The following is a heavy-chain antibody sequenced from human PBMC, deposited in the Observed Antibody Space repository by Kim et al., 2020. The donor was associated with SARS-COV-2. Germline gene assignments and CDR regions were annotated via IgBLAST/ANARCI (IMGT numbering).Heavy chain of an antibody. CDR1: GVSIRDHH. D-gene: IGHD3-16*01. Sequence: SETLSLTCSVSGVSIRDHHWTWIRQSPGQGLEWIGYIFNNGDTNYNPSIESRVAISVDASKNHLSLKLSFVTAADTAVYYCARFSDYDVLKDYYLEAWIAPWRQGTQVTVSS. J-gene: IGHJ5*02. CDR3: ARFSDYDVLKDYYLEAWIAP. V-gene: IGHV4-59*11. CDR2: IFNNGDT.